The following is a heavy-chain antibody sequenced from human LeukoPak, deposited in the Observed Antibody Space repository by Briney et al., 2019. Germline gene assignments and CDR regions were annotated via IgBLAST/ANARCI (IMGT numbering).Heavy chain of an antibody. CDR2: IGTASDT. CDR3: ARVGATTSAFDY. CDR1: GFTFSSYD. J-gene: IGHJ4*02. Sequence: GGSLRLSCAASGFTFSSYDMHWARQATGKGLEWVSAIGTASDTYYPGSVKGRFTISRENAKNSLYLQMNSLRAGDTAVYYCARVGATTSAFDYWGQGTLVTVSS. D-gene: IGHD1-26*01. V-gene: IGHV3-13*01.